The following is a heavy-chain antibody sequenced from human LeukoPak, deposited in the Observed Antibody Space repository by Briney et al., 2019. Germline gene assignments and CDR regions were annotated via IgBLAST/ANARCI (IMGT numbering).Heavy chain of an antibody. CDR2: IYYSGST. Sequence: SETLSLTCTVSGGSISSYYWSWIRQPPGKGLEWIGYIYYSGSTNYNPSLKSRVTISVDTSKNQFSLKLSPVTAADTAVYYCARRFVWFGELPRGDAFDIWGQGTMVTVSS. CDR3: ARRFVWFGELPRGDAFDI. D-gene: IGHD3-10*01. J-gene: IGHJ3*02. CDR1: GGSISSYY. V-gene: IGHV4-59*08.